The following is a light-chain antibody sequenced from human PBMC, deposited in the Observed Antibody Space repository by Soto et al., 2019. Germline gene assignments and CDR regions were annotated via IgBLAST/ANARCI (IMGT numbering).Light chain of an antibody. Sequence: AIRMTQSPSSLSASTGDRVTITCLASQGISSYLAWYQQKPGKAPKLLIYAASTLQSGVPSRFSGSGSGTDFTLTISCLQSEDFATYYCQQYYSYLITFGQGTRLEI. J-gene: IGKJ5*01. CDR3: QQYYSYLIT. CDR1: QGISSY. CDR2: AAS. V-gene: IGKV1-8*01.